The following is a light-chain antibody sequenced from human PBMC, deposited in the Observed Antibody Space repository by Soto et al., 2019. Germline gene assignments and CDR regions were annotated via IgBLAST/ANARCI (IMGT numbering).Light chain of an antibody. CDR1: SGHSTYA. CDR3: QTCDTGIHWV. V-gene: IGLV4-69*01. Sequence: QLVLTQSPSASASLGVSVKLTCTLSSGHSTYAITWLQHQPEKGPRFLMRLHSDGTHYRGDGIPDRFSGSSSGAERYLTISSLQSEDEADYYCQTCDTGIHWVFGGATKLTVL. CDR2: LHSDGTH. J-gene: IGLJ3*02.